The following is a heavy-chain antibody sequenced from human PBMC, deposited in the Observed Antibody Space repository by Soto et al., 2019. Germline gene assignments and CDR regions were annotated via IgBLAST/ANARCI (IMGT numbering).Heavy chain of an antibody. J-gene: IGHJ5*02. Sequence: TLTLTCRVSSGSINNADHYWTWIRQPPGKGLEWMGSIYYSGTTNYNPSLKSRITVSIDTSKNQFSLNLTSVTAADTALYYCARQRRAGYWFAPWGQGTPVTVSS. CDR3: ARQRRAGYWFAP. V-gene: IGHV4-30-4*01. CDR1: SGSINNADHY. CDR2: IYYSGTT.